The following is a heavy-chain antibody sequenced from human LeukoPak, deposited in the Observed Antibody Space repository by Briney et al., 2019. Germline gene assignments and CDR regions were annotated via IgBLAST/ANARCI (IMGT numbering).Heavy chain of an antibody. CDR2: INPSGGST. CDR3: ARDLALGEFGGAFDI. J-gene: IGHJ3*02. CDR1: GYTFTSYY. V-gene: IGHV1-46*01. D-gene: IGHD3-10*01. Sequence: ASVKVSCKASGYTFTSYYMHWVRQAPGQGLEWMGIINPSGGSTSYAQKFQGRVTMTRDTSTSTVYMELSSLRSEDTAVYYCARDLALGEFGGAFDIWGQGTMVTVSS.